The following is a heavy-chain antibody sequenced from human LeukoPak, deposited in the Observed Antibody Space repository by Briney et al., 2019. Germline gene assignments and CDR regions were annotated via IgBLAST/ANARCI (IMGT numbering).Heavy chain of an antibody. D-gene: IGHD6-19*01. V-gene: IGHV1-3*01. CDR3: ARAPGYSSGWDFDY. J-gene: IGHJ4*02. CDR1: GYTFTSYA. CDR2: INAGNGNT. Sequence: GASVKVSCKASGYTFTSYAMHWVRQAPGQRLEWMGWINAGNGNTKYSQKFQGRVTITRDTSASTAYMELSSLRSEDTAAYYCARAPGYSSGWDFDYWGQGTLVTVSS.